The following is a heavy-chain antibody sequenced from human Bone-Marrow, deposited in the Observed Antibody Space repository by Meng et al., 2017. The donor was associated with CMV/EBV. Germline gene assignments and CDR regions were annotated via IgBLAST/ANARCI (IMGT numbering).Heavy chain of an antibody. CDR2: IYYSGST. Sequence: SETLSLTCTVSGASISSYYWSWIRQPPGKGLEWIGYIYYSGSTKYNPSLKSRVTISVDTSKNQFSLKLSSVTAADTAVYYCARVPGQRSGGVWYYYYGMDVWGQGTTVTVSS. J-gene: IGHJ6*02. V-gene: IGHV4-59*01. CDR1: GASISSYY. D-gene: IGHD3-16*01. CDR3: ARVPGQRSGGVWYYYYGMDV.